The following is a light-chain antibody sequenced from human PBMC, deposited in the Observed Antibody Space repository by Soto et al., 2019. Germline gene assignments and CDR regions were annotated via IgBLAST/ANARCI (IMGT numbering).Light chain of an antibody. CDR2: GAS. V-gene: IGKV3-20*01. J-gene: IGKJ4*01. Sequence: NVLTQSPGTLSLSPGERATLSCRASQSVSTNYLAWYQRKPGQTPRLLIHGASRRATGIPDRFSGSGSGSGTDFTLTISRLEPEDFAVYYCQQYDSSPLTFGGGTKVEI. CDR3: QQYDSSPLT. CDR1: QSVSTNY.